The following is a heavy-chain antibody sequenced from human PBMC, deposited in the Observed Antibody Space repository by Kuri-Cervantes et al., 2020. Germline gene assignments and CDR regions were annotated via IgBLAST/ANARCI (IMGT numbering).Heavy chain of an antibody. J-gene: IGHJ3*02. V-gene: IGHV3-64*01. CDR2: ISSNGGST. Sequence: GESLKISCAASGFTFSSYAMHWVRQAPGKGLEYVSAISSNGGSTYYANSVKGRFTISRDNSKNPLYLQMGSLRAEDMAVYYCARDSGDYYDSSGYEGHGDAFDIWGQGTMVTVSS. CDR3: ARDSGDYYDSSGYEGHGDAFDI. CDR1: GFTFSSYA. D-gene: IGHD3-22*01.